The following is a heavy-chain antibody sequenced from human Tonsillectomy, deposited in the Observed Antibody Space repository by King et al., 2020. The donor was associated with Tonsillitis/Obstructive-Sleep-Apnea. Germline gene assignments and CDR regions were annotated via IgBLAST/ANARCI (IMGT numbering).Heavy chain of an antibody. CDR3: ARDPHNYDFSLYYMDV. V-gene: IGHV3-64*01. J-gene: IGHJ6*03. D-gene: IGHD3-3*01. CDR1: GFTFSSYA. CDR2: ISSNGGST. Sequence: VQLVESGGGLVQPGGSLRLSCAASGFTFSSYAMHWVRQAPGKGLEYVSAISSNGGSTYYANSVKGRFTISRDNSKNTLYLQMGSLRAEDMAVYYCARDPHNYDFSLYYMDVWGKGTTVTVSS.